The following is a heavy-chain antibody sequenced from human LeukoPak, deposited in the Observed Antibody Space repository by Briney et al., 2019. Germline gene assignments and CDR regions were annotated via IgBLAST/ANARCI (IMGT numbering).Heavy chain of an antibody. CDR3: AKAHDSSGYWFY. Sequence: GGSLRLSCAASGFTFSSYAMSWVRQAPGKGLEWVSAISGSGGSTYYADSVKGRFTISRDNSKNTLYLQMNSLRAEDAAVYYCAKAHDSSGYWFYWGQGTLVAVSS. CDR1: GFTFSSYA. CDR2: ISGSGGST. J-gene: IGHJ4*02. V-gene: IGHV3-23*01. D-gene: IGHD3-22*01.